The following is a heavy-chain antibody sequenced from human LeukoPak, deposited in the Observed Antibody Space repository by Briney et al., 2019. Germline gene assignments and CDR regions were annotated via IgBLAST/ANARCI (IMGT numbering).Heavy chain of an antibody. D-gene: IGHD2-15*01. J-gene: IGHJ4*02. CDR3: ARLEGGIVVVVAD. Sequence: SETLSLTCSVSGGSISSYYWSWIRQPPRKGLEWIGYIYYSGSTNYNPSLKSRVTISVDTSKNQFSLKLSSVTAADTAVYYCARLEGGIVVVVADWGQGTLVTVSS. CDR2: IYYSGST. V-gene: IGHV4-59*08. CDR1: GGSISSYY.